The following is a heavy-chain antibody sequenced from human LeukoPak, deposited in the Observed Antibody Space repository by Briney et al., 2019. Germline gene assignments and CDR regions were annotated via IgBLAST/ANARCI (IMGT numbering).Heavy chain of an antibody. D-gene: IGHD2-2*01. CDR1: GVSVSDGRYY. J-gene: IGHJ3*02. CDR2: KYFSGSA. V-gene: IGHV4-31*03. Sequence: PSQTLSLTCNVSGVSVSDGRYYYTWIRQRPGNGLERIGYKYFSGSAKYNPSLKSRLTISIDSSRNKFSLQLSSVTAADTATYYCATPYCSTISCLDVFNMWGQGTRVTVSS. CDR3: ATPYCSTISCLDVFNM.